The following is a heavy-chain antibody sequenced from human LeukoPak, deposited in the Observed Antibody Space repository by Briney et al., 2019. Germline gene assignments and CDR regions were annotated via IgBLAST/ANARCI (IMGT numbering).Heavy chain of an antibody. CDR2: MCPSGRT. V-gene: IGHV4-4*08. CDR3: ATSYDGKTAPYDL. D-gene: IGHD4-23*01. Sequence: SEALSLTCTVSNDSISSYCCSWVRQPPGKGLEWIGFMCPSGRTDYNPSLKSRVTMSIDTSKNQLSMELRFLTAADTAVYYCATSYDGKTAPYDLWGHGTLVTVSS. J-gene: IGHJ5*02. CDR1: NDSISSYC.